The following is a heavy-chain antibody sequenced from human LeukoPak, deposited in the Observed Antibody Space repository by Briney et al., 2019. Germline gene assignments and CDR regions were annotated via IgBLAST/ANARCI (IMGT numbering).Heavy chain of an antibody. V-gene: IGHV3-43D*03. J-gene: IGHJ6*03. CDR2: ISWDGGST. D-gene: IGHD3-3*01. CDR3: AKGRITIFGVVESYYMDV. Sequence: GGSPRLSCAASGFTFDDYAMHWVRQAPGKGLEWVSLISWDGGSTYYADSVKGRFAISRDNSKNSLYLQMNSLRAEDTALYYCAKGRITIFGVVESYYMDVWGKGTTVTVSS. CDR1: GFTFDDYA.